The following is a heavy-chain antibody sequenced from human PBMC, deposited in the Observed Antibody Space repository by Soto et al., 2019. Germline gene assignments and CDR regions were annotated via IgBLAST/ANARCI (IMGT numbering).Heavy chain of an antibody. Sequence: QVQLQESGPGLVKPSGTLSLTCAVSGGSISSSNWWSWVRQPPGKGLEWIGEIYHSGSTNYNPSLKSGVTRSVXXSXNXXSLKLSSVTAADTAVYYCARRDSSSWYSNYYGMDVWGQGTTVTVSS. D-gene: IGHD6-13*01. V-gene: IGHV4-4*02. CDR1: GGSISSSNW. CDR2: IYHSGST. J-gene: IGHJ6*02. CDR3: ARRDSSSWYSNYYGMDV.